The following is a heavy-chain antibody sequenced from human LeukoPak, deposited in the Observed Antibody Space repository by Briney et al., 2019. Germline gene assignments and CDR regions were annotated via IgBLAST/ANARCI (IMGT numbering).Heavy chain of an antibody. CDR3: ARVSPACDAFDI. J-gene: IGHJ3*02. CDR1: GGTFSSDA. CDR2: IIPIFGTA. V-gene: IGHV1-69*05. Sequence: GASVKVSCKASGGTFSSDAISWVRHAPGQGLEWLGGIIPIFGTANYAQKFQGRVTITTDESTSTAYMELSSLRTEDTAMYYCARVSPACDAFDIWGQGTMVTVSS.